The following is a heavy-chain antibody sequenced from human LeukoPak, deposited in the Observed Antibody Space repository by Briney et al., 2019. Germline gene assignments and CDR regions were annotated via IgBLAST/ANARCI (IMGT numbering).Heavy chain of an antibody. J-gene: IGHJ4*02. CDR3: AREFGDSSGYYYEPNYFDY. D-gene: IGHD3-22*01. Sequence: GGSLRLSCAASGFTVSSNLMTWVRQSPGRGLEWLSSSYSAGATYYADSVKGRFTVSRENSKNTLYLQMNSLRAEDTAVYFCAREFGDSSGYYYEPNYFDYWGQGTLVTVSS. V-gene: IGHV3-53*01. CDR2: SYSAGAT. CDR1: GFTVSSNL.